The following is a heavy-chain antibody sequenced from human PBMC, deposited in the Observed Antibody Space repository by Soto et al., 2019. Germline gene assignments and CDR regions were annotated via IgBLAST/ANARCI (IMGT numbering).Heavy chain of an antibody. J-gene: IGHJ5*02. CDR2: INHSGST. CDR1: GGSFSGYY. V-gene: IGHV4-34*01. Sequence: QVQLQQWGAGLLKPSETLSLTCAVYGGSFSGYYWSWIRQPPGKGLEWIGEINHSGSTNYNPSLKSRVTISVDTSKNQFSLKLSSVTAADTAVYYCVRGGIVATINWFDPWGQGTLVTVSS. CDR3: VRGGIVATINWFDP. D-gene: IGHD5-12*01.